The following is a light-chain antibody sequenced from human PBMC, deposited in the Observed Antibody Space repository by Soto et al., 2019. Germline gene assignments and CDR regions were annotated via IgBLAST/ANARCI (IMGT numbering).Light chain of an antibody. CDR1: QSLVASDGDTY. CDR2: KVS. J-gene: IGKJ1*01. V-gene: IGKV2-30*01. CDR3: MQGTRWPPWT. Sequence: DVVMTQSPLSLPVTLGQPASISCRSSQSLVASDGDTYLNWFQQRPGQSPRRLIYKVSNRDSGVPDRFSGSGSGTDFTLKISRVEAEDVGVYYCMQGTRWPPWTFGQGTKVEI.